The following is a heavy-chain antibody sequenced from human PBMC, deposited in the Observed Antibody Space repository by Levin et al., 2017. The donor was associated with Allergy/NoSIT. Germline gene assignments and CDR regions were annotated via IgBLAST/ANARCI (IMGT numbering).Heavy chain of an antibody. Sequence: GGSLRLSCAASGFTFSSYGMHWVRQAPGKGLEWVAVIWYDGSNKYYADSVKGRFTISRDNSKNTLYLQMNSLRAEDTAVYYCARDSPSYYDILTGRYMDVWGQGTTVTVSS. CDR2: IWYDGSNK. D-gene: IGHD3-9*01. J-gene: IGHJ6*02. V-gene: IGHV3-33*01. CDR1: GFTFSSYG. CDR3: ARDSPSYYDILTGRYMDV.